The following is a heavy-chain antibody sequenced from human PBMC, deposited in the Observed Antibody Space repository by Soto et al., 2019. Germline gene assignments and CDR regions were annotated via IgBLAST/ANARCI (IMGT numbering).Heavy chain of an antibody. D-gene: IGHD3-10*01. J-gene: IGHJ4*02. V-gene: IGHV4-34*01. CDR2: INHSGST. CDR1: GGSFSGYY. Sequence: SETLSLTCAVYGGSFSGYYWSWIRQPPGKGLEWIGEINHSGSTNYNPSLKSRVTISVDTSKNQFSLKLSSVTAADTAVYYCARDYYGSGSYYPHWGQGTLVTVSS. CDR3: ARDYYGSGSYYPH.